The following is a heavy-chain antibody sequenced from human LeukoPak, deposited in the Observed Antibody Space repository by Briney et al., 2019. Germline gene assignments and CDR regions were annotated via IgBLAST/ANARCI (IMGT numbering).Heavy chain of an antibody. CDR1: GFTFSSYT. CDR3: AKDGGLWVSAHWGDS. CDR2: ITTSDGNT. V-gene: IGHV3-23*01. D-gene: IGHD7-27*01. J-gene: IGHJ4*02. Sequence: GGSLRLSCAASGFTFSSYTMSWVRQAPGKGLEWVSTITTSDGNTYYADSVKSRFTVSRDNSKNTLFLQMNSLGAEDTAVYYCAKDGGLWVSAHWGDSWGRGTLVTVSS.